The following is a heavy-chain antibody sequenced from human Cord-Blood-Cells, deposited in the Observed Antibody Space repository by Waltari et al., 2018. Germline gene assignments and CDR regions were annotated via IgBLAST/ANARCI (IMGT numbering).Heavy chain of an antibody. Sequence: QVQLVESGGGVVQPGRSRGVSCAASGFSFSSYGLHWVRQRPGKGLEWVAVIWYDGSNKYYADSVKGRFTISRDNSKNTLYLQMNSLRAEDTAVYYCARDLIYYDSSGYYPTFGYWGQGTLVTVSS. CDR3: ARDLIYYDSSGYYPTFGY. D-gene: IGHD3-22*01. V-gene: IGHV3-33*01. CDR1: GFSFSSYG. CDR2: IWYDGSNK. J-gene: IGHJ4*02.